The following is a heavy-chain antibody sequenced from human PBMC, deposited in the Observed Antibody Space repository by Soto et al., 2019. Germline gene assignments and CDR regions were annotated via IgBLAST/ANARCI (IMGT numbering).Heavy chain of an antibody. CDR1: GYSVSSHSAA. J-gene: IGHJ4*02. CDR2: TYYRSKWYN. D-gene: IGHD1-7*01. CDR3: ARTPAVTGTTGYFDY. Sequence: SQTLSLTCAISGYSVSSHSAAWNWIRQSPSRGLEWLGMTYYRSKWYNDFVVSVRSRITLNPHKYKQQSSLQLNSVTPEDTPVYYCARTPAVTGTTGYFDYWGQGTLGTVPS. V-gene: IGHV6-1*01.